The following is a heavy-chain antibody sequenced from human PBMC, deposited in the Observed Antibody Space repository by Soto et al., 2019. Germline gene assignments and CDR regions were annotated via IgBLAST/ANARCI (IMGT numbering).Heavy chain of an antibody. J-gene: IGHJ4*02. D-gene: IGHD2-2*01. CDR3: ASRRTVLHKFDY. V-gene: IGHV4-39*01. CDR2: IYYSGST. CDR1: GGSISSYY. Sequence: SETLSLTCTVSGGSISSYYWGWIRQPPGKGLEWIGSIYYSGSTYYNPSLKSRVTISVDTSKNQFSLKLSSVTAADTAVYYCASRRTVLHKFDYWGQGTLVTVSS.